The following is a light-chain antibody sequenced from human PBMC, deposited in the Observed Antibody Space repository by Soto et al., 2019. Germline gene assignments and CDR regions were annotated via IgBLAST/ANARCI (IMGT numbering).Light chain of an antibody. V-gene: IGLV2-14*01. J-gene: IGLJ1*01. CDR1: SSDVGGYNY. CDR2: DVS. CDR3: CSYTTSNTRQIV. Sequence: QSVLTQPASVSGSPGQSITISCTGTSSDVGGYNYVSWYQQHPGKAPKFMIYDVSNRPSGVSNRFSGSKSGNTASLTISGRQAEDEADYYCCSYTTSNTRQIVFGTGTKVNV.